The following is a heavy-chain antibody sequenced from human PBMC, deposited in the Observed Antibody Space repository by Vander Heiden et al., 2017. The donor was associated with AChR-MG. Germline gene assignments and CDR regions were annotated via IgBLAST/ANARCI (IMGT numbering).Heavy chain of an antibody. J-gene: IGHJ6*03. V-gene: IGHV4-59*01. CDR3: ARVAINYYYYYMDV. CDR1: GGSISSYY. CDR2: IYYSGRT. Sequence: QVQLQESGPGLVQPSETLSLTCTVSGGSISSYYWSWIRQPPGKGLEWIGYIYYSGRTNYNPSLKSRVTISVDTSKNQFSLKLSSVTAADTAVYYCARVAINYYYYYMDVWGKGTTVTVSS.